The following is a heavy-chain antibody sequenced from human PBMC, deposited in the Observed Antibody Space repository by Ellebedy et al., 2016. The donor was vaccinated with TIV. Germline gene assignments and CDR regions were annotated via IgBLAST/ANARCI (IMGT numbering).Heavy chain of an antibody. CDR2: ISSSSSYI. Sequence: GESLKISXAASGFTFSSYSMNWVRQAPGKGLEWVSSISSSSSYIYYADSVKGRFTISRDNAKNTLYLQMNSLRAEDTAVYYCSSYQLLPGYYFDYWGQGTLVTVSS. D-gene: IGHD2-2*01. CDR3: SSYQLLPGYYFDY. V-gene: IGHV3-21*01. J-gene: IGHJ4*02. CDR1: GFTFSSYS.